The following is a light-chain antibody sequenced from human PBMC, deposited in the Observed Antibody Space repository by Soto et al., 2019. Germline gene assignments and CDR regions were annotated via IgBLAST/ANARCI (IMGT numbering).Light chain of an antibody. V-gene: IGKV4-1*01. CDR3: QHYYNTPVT. Sequence: DIVMTQSPDSLAVSLGERASIRCESSHSILSTYNNKNQIAWYQQKPGQPPKLLIYWASTREFGVPDRFSGSGSGTDFTLTVSSVQAEDVAAYFCQHYYNTPVTFGQGTRLEIK. CDR1: HSILSTYNNKNQ. CDR2: WAS. J-gene: IGKJ5*01.